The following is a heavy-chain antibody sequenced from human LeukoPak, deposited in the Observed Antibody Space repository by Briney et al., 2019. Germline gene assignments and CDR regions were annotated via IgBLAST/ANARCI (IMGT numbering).Heavy chain of an antibody. CDR1: EFTFISYG. J-gene: IGHJ2*01. D-gene: IGHD4-23*01. CDR2: ISYDGTNT. Sequence: GGSLRLSCAASEFTFISYGIHWVRQAPGKGLEWVTFISYDGTNTYYADSVKGRFTISRDNSKNTLSLQMNSLRVEDTAVYYCVRVCGGNNVRVYWYFDLWGRGTLVTVSS. CDR3: VRVCGGNNVRVYWYFDL. V-gene: IGHV3-30*03.